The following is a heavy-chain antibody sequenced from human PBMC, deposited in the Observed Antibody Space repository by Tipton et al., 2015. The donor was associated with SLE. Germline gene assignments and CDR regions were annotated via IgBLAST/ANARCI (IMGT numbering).Heavy chain of an antibody. D-gene: IGHD3-10*01. J-gene: IGHJ4*02. V-gene: IGHV3-23*01. Sequence: SLRLSCAASGFTFNTYGMIWVRQAPGKGLEWVSGISGNGGRTYYADSVKARFTISRDNSKSTLYLQMNSLRAEDTAVYYCAPSGVYGLGTYLSYFDYWGQGVLVTVSS. CDR3: APSGVYGLGTYLSYFDY. CDR2: ISGNGGRT. CDR1: GFTFNTYG.